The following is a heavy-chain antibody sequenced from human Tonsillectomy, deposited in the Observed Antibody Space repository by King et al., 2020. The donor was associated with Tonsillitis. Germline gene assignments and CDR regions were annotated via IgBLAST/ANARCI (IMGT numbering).Heavy chain of an antibody. CDR3: AKGAGWYAH. V-gene: IGHV4-59*01. CDR2: VHYSGKT. J-gene: IGHJ5*02. Sequence: LQLQESGPGLVKPSETLSLTCTVSGASISSDYWSLLRQPPGKGLEWMAYVHYSGKTNYSPSLNSRVTISLDTSKSQFSLDLTTVTAADTAVYYCAKGAGWYAHWGQGILVTVSS. D-gene: IGHD6-13*01. CDR1: GASISSDY.